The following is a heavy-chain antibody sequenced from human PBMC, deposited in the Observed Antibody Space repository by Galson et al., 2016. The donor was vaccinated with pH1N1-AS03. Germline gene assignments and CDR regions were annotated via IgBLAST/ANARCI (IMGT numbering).Heavy chain of an antibody. V-gene: IGHV4-61*01. CDR3: ARDRGSYYGSDPWESEDYYYGMDV. Sequence: SETLSLTCTVSGGSVSSGSYYWNWIRQPPGKGLEWIGYIYYSGGTNYNPSLKSRVTISVDTSKNQFSLKLSSVTAADTAVYYCARDRGSYYGSDPWESEDYYYGMDVWGQGTTVTVSS. D-gene: IGHD3-10*01. J-gene: IGHJ6*02. CDR2: IYYSGGT. CDR1: GGSVSSGSYY.